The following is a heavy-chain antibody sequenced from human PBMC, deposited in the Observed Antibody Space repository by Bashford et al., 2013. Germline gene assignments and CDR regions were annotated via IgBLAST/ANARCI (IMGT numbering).Heavy chain of an antibody. Sequence: GSLRLSCAASGFTFSNYAMHWVRQAPGKGLEWVAMISYDGTNKYFADSVRGRFTISRDNSKNTLYLQMNSLGAEDTAMYYCARDPLTGAGSSGGMDVWGQGTTVTVSS. CDR2: ISYDGTNK. V-gene: IGHV3-30*04. CDR1: GFTFSNYA. CDR3: ARDPLTGAGSSGGMDV. J-gene: IGHJ6*02. D-gene: IGHD1-14*01.